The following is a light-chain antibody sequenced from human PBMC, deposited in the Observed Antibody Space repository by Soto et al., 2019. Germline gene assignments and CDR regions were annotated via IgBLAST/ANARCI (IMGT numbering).Light chain of an antibody. CDR1: SSDVGGYNY. CDR2: DVT. V-gene: IGLV2-14*03. CDR3: SSYTTRNTLRV. J-gene: IGLJ1*01. Sequence: QAVVTQPASVSGSPGQSITISCTGTSSDVGGYNYVSWYQHHPGTAPKLMIYDVTNRPSGVSNRFSGSKSGNTASLTISGLQAEDEADYYCSSYTTRNTLRVFGTGTKLTVL.